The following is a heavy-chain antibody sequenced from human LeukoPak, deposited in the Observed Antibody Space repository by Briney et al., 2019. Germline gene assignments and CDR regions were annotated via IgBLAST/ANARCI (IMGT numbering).Heavy chain of an antibody. V-gene: IGHV3-23*01. CDR2: ISSTGGST. CDR1: GFTFSSYS. J-gene: IGHJ5*02. Sequence: GGSLSLSCAASGFTFSSYSVNWVRQAPGKGLEWGSGISSTGGSTYYADSVKGRFTISRDNSKNTLYLQMNSLTAEDTAVYYCARGYSSLDPWGQGTLVTVSS. CDR3: ARGYSSLDP. D-gene: IGHD6-19*01.